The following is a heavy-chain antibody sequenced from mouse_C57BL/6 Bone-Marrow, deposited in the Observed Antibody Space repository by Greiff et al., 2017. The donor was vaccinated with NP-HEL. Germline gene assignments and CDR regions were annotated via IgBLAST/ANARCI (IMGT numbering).Heavy chain of an antibody. CDR1: GYTYTGYW. Sequence: QVQLQQSGAELMKPGASVKLSCKATGYTYTGYWIEWVKQRPGHGLEWIGEILPGSGSTNYNEKFKGKATFTADTSSNTAYMQLSCLTTEDSDIYYCSLGVTTVVANAMDDWGQGTSVTVSS. J-gene: IGHJ4*01. CDR2: ILPGSGST. V-gene: IGHV1-9*01. CDR3: SLGVTTVVANAMDD. D-gene: IGHD1-1*01.